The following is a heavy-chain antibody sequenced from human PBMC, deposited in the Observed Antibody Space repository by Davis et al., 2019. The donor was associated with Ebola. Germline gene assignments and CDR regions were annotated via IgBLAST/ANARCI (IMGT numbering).Heavy chain of an antibody. Sequence: GESLKISCAVSGFSFRSYGMHWVRQAPGKGLEWVAVIWYDGSNKYYADSVKGRFTISRDNSKNTLYLQMNSLRAEDTAVYYCAREEMRGGYGMDVWGQGTTVTVSS. CDR3: AREEMRGGYGMDV. D-gene: IGHD6-25*01. CDR2: IWYDGSNK. J-gene: IGHJ6*02. CDR1: GFSFRSYG. V-gene: IGHV3-33*08.